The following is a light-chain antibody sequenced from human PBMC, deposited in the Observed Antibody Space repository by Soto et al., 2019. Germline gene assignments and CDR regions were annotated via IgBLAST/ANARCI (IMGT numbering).Light chain of an antibody. Sequence: EIVLTQSPDTLSLSPGEGVTLSCRASQSVVSDYVAWYQQKPGQAPRRLIYGASIGATGLPARFSGSGSGTYFNLTIIRLEPEDVAVYYWQQNGGAPYTFGPGTNLGI. CDR1: QSVVSDY. CDR3: QQNGGAPYT. CDR2: GAS. V-gene: IGKV3-20*01. J-gene: IGKJ2*01.